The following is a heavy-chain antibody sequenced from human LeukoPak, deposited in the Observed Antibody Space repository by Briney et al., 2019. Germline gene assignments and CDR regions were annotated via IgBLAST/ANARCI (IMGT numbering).Heavy chain of an antibody. CDR2: IYYSGST. J-gene: IGHJ4*02. Sequence: PSETLSLTCTVSGGSISSYYWSWIRQPPGKGLEWIGYIYYSGSTNYNPSLKSRVTISVDTSKNQFSLKLNSVTAADTAVYYCARESLRDGYIRLLDYWGQGTLVTVSS. V-gene: IGHV4-59*01. D-gene: IGHD5-24*01. CDR3: ARESLRDGYIRLLDY. CDR1: GGSISSYY.